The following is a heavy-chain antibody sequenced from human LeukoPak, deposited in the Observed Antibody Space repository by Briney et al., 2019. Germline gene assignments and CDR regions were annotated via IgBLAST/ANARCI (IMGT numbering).Heavy chain of an antibody. D-gene: IGHD2-15*01. J-gene: IGHJ4*02. CDR1: GFTFSSYG. Sequence: GGSLRLSCAASGFTFSSYGMHWVRQAPGKGLGWVAFIRYDGSNKYYADSVKGRFTISRDNSKNTLYLQMNSLRAEDTAVYYCAKEKLDCSGGSCYFSLDYWGQGTLVTVSS. V-gene: IGHV3-30*02. CDR2: IRYDGSNK. CDR3: AKEKLDCSGGSCYFSLDY.